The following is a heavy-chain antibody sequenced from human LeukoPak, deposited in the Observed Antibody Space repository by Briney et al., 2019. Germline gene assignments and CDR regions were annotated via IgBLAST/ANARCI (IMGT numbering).Heavy chain of an antibody. J-gene: IGHJ6*03. V-gene: IGHV1-2*02. CDR1: GYTFTGYY. D-gene: IGHD5/OR15-5a*01. CDR3: ARGVTLYYYYMDV. Sequence: ASVKVSCKASGYTFTGYYFHWVRQAPGQGLEWMGWINPNSGGSSYAQKFRGRVTMTRDTSISTAYMELSRLRSDDTAVYYCARGVTLYYYYMDVWGKGTTVTVSS. CDR2: INPNSGGS.